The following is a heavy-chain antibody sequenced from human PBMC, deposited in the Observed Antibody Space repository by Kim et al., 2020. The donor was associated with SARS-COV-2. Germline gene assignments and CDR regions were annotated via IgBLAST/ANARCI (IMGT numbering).Heavy chain of an antibody. CDR3: ARELEGWFDP. V-gene: IGHV4-31*01. D-gene: IGHD1-1*01. CDR2: GSS. J-gene: IGHJ5*02. Sequence: GSSSYPPSLKRQVTLSVDTSTNQFSLELSSLTAADTAVYYCARELEGWFDPWRQGTLVTVSS.